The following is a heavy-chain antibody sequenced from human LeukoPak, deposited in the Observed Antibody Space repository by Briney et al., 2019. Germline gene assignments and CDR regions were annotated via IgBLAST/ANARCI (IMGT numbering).Heavy chain of an antibody. CDR2: ISYDGSNK. J-gene: IGHJ4*02. V-gene: IGHV3-30*18. CDR3: AKARITMIVVAD. Sequence: PGGSLRLSCAASGFTFSSYGMHWVRQAPGKGLELVAVISYDGSNKYYADSVKGRFTISRDNSKNTLYLQMNSLRAEDTAVYYCAKARITMIVVADWGQGTLVTVSS. CDR1: GFTFSSYG. D-gene: IGHD3-22*01.